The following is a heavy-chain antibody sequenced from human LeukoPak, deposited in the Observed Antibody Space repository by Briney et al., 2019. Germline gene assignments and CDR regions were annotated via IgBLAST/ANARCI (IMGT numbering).Heavy chain of an antibody. Sequence: PGGSLRLSCAASGLTGSHNYVSWVRQAPGKGLEWVSAIHTSGDTCYADSVKGRFTISRDTSKGTLYLQISSLRVEDTAVYYCIVFGDSNHWGQGTLVTVSS. J-gene: IGHJ5*02. CDR1: GLTGSHNY. CDR3: IVFGDSNH. V-gene: IGHV3-53*01. CDR2: IHTSGDT. D-gene: IGHD4-17*01.